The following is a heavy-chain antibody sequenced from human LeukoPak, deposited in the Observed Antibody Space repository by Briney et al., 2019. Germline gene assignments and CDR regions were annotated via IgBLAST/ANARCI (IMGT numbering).Heavy chain of an antibody. Sequence: SETLSLTCAVYGGSFSGYYWSWIRQPPGKGLEWIGEINHSGSTNYNPSLKSRVTISVDTSKNQFSLKLSSVTAADTAVYYCARKPSKIAVVITHRMGYFDLWGRGTLVTVSS. CDR1: GGSFSGYY. V-gene: IGHV4-34*01. CDR2: INHSGST. J-gene: IGHJ2*01. CDR3: ARKPSKIAVVITHRMGYFDL. D-gene: IGHD3-22*01.